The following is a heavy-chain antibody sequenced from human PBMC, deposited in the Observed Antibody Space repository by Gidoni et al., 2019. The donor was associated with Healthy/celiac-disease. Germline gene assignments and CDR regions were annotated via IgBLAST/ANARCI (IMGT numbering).Heavy chain of an antibody. CDR2: ISSSSSYI. CDR1: GFTFSSYS. Sequence: EVQLVESGGGLVKPGGSLRLSCAASGFTFSSYSMNWVRQAPGTGLEWVSSISSSSSYIYYADSVKGRFTISRDNAKNSLYLQMNSLRAEDTAVYYCARYAGGYCSGGSCYDAFDIWGQGTMVTVSS. V-gene: IGHV3-21*01. D-gene: IGHD2-15*01. CDR3: ARYAGGYCSGGSCYDAFDI. J-gene: IGHJ3*02.